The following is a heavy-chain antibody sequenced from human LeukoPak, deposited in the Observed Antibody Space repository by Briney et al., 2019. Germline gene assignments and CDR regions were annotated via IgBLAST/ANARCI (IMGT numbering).Heavy chain of an antibody. J-gene: IGHJ3*02. V-gene: IGHV5-51*01. CDR2: IYPGDSDT. Sequence: GESLKISCKGSGYSFTSYWIGWVRQMPGKGLEWVGIIYPGDSDTRYSPSFQGQVTISADKSISTAYLQWSSLKASDTAMYYCASAYCGGDCYLNDAFDIWGQGTMVTVSS. D-gene: IGHD2-21*02. CDR3: ASAYCGGDCYLNDAFDI. CDR1: GYSFTSYW.